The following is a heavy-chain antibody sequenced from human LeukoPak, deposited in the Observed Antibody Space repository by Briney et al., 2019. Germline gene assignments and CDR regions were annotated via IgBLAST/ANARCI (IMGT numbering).Heavy chain of an antibody. CDR1: GFTVSSNY. CDR3: ARDPHLSSGYYGWMAFDI. V-gene: IGHV3-53*01. Sequence: PGGSLRLSCAASGFTVSSNYMSWVRQAPGKGLEWVSVIYRGGSTYYADSVKGRFTISRDNSKNTLNLQMNSLRAEDTAVYYCARDPHLSSGYYGWMAFDIWGQGTMVTVSS. J-gene: IGHJ3*02. D-gene: IGHD3-22*01. CDR2: IYRGGST.